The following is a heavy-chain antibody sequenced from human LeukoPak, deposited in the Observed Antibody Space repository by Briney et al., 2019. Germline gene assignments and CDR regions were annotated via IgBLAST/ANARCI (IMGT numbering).Heavy chain of an antibody. D-gene: IGHD6-13*01. CDR3: ARDLPLAAAAKDVFDL. CDR2: IHHSGGT. Sequence: PSETLSLTCTVSGGSISRGGYSWSWIRQPPGKGLEWIGNIHHSGGTYYNPSLKSRLTISVDRSKNQFSLTMNSVTAADTAAYFCARDLPLAAAAKDVFDLWGQGTLVTVSS. V-gene: IGHV4-30-2*01. J-gene: IGHJ3*01. CDR1: GGSISRGGYS.